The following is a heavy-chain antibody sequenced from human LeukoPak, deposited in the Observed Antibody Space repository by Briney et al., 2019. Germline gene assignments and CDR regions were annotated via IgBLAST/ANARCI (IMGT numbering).Heavy chain of an antibody. D-gene: IGHD3-3*01. V-gene: IGHV1-18*01. CDR2: ISAYNGNT. CDR1: GYTFSSYG. Sequence: ASVKVSCKASGYTFSSYGVSWVRQAPGQGLEWMGWISAYNGNTNYAQKLQGRVTMTTDTSTSTAYMQLRSLRSDDTAVYYCARAGIITIFGVVVAHNWFDPWGQGTLVTVSS. J-gene: IGHJ5*02. CDR3: ARAGIITIFGVVVAHNWFDP.